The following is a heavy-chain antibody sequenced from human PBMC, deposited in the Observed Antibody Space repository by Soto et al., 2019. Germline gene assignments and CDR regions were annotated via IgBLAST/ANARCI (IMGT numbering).Heavy chain of an antibody. CDR2: IWYDGSNK. Sequence: PGGSLRLSCAASGFTFSSYGMHWVRQAPGKGLEWVAVIWYDGSNKYYADSVKGRFTISRDNSKNTLYLQMNSLRAEDTAVYYCARGGGDCSGGSCYDNWFDPWGQGT. V-gene: IGHV3-33*01. D-gene: IGHD2-15*01. CDR3: ARGGGDCSGGSCYDNWFDP. J-gene: IGHJ5*02. CDR1: GFTFSSYG.